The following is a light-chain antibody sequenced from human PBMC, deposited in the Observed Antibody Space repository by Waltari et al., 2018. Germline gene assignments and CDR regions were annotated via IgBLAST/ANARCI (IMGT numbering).Light chain of an antibody. CDR1: SSTIGNTY. CDR3: AAWDDSLSSLV. V-gene: IGLV1-47*01. J-gene: IGLJ3*02. CDR2: KNN. Sequence: QSVLTPPPSASGTPGQRVTIPCSGSSSTIGNTYVYCYQHLPGAAPKLLIFKNNQRPAGVPDRFSDSKSGTSASLAISGLRSEDEADYYCAAWDDSLSSLVFGGGTKLSVL.